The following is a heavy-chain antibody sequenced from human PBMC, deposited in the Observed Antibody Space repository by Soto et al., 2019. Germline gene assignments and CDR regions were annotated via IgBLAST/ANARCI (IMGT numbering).Heavy chain of an antibody. CDR1: GGSISSSGYY. CDR2: IYYSGST. D-gene: IGHD4-17*01. Sequence: PSETLSFTCTVSGGSISSSGYYWGWIRQPPGKGLEWIGTIYYSGSTYYNPSLKSRVTISVDTSKNQFSLKLSSVTAADTAVYYCARQFSVYGDYGRYFDFWGQGTLVTVS. J-gene: IGHJ4*02. CDR3: ARQFSVYGDYGRYFDF. V-gene: IGHV4-39*01.